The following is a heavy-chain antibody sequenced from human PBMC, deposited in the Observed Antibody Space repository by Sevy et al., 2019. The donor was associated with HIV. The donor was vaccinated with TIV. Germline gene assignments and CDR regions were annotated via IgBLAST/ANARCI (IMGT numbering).Heavy chain of an antibody. CDR1: GHTLNRLG. D-gene: IGHD3-22*01. V-gene: IGHV1-24*01. CDR2: FDPEDGET. CDR3: AATKDYYENSGSPFDY. Sequence: ASVKFSCKVYGHTLNRLGIHWVRQAPGKGLEWMGSFDPEDGETFQAQKFQGRVTMTDDTSTDTAYMELSSLRAEDTAVYYCAATKDYYENSGSPFDYWGQGTLVTVSS. J-gene: IGHJ4*02.